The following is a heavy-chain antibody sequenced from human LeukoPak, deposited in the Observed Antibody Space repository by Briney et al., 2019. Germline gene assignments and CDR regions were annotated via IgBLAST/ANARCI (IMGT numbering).Heavy chain of an antibody. D-gene: IGHD2-15*01. J-gene: IGHJ4*02. CDR3: AKDHRYCSGGSCSAPSG. V-gene: IGHV3-23*01. CDR2: ISVSGSST. CDR1: GFAFSNYD. Sequence: PGGSLRLSCAASGFAFSNYDMSWVRQAPGRGLEWVSGISVSGSSTYYADSVKGRFTISRDNSKSTLYLQMNSLRAEDTAVYYCAKDHRYCSGGSCSAPSGWGQGTLVTVSS.